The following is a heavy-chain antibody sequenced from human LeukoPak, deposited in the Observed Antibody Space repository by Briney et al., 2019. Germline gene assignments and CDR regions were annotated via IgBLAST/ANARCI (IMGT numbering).Heavy chain of an antibody. CDR1: GFTFSNAW. CDR2: IKSKTDGGTT. Sequence: PGGSLRLSCAASGFTFSNAWMSWVRQAPGKGLEWVGRIKSKTDGGTTDYAAPVKGRFTISRDDSKNTLYLQMNSLKTEDTAVYYCTTDSVYSGSYYDSRHYYYMDVWGKGTTVTVSS. V-gene: IGHV3-15*01. CDR3: TTDSVYSGSYYDSRHYYYMDV. J-gene: IGHJ6*03. D-gene: IGHD1-26*01.